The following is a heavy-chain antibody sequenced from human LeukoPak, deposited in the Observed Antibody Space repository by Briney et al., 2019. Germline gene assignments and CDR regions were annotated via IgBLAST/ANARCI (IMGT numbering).Heavy chain of an antibody. V-gene: IGHV3-21*04. CDR2: IRSSTTYV. CDR1: GFTFSNYN. CDR3: ATAYQLLLRS. Sequence: GGSLRLSCAASGFTFSNYNMNWVRQAPGKGLEWVSSIRSSTTYVYYADSVKGRFTISRDNPKNTLYLQMNSLRAEDTAVYYCATAYQLLLRSWGQGTLVTVSS. J-gene: IGHJ4*02. D-gene: IGHD2-2*01.